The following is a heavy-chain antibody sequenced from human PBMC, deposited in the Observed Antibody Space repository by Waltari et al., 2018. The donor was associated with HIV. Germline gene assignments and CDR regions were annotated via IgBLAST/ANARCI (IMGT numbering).Heavy chain of an antibody. J-gene: IGHJ4*02. CDR2: INPNSGGT. CDR3: TRLYYDSSGYKAPDY. V-gene: IGHV1-2*06. CDR1: GYTFTGYY. Sequence: QVQLVQSGAEVKKPGASLKVSCKASGYTFTGYYIHWVRQAPGQGLEWMGRINPNSGGTDYAQNCQGRVTMTRDTSISTAYMELSRLRFDDTAVYYCTRLYYDSSGYKAPDYWGQGTLVTVSS. D-gene: IGHD3-22*01.